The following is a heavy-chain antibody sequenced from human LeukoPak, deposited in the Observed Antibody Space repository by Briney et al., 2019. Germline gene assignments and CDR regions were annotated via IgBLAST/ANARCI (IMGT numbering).Heavy chain of an antibody. D-gene: IGHD1-1*01. J-gene: IGHJ4*02. CDR3: ARVWKAGLTKNSFDY. Sequence: SETLSLTCAVYGGSLSGYYWSWIRQPPGKGLEWIGEINHSGSTNYNPSLKSRVTISVDTSKNQFSLKLSSVTAADTAVYYCARVWKAGLTKNSFDYWGQGTLVTVSS. CDR2: INHSGST. CDR1: GGSLSGYY. V-gene: IGHV4-34*01.